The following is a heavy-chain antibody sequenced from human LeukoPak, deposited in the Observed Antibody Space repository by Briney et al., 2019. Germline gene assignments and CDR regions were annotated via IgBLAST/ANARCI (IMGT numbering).Heavy chain of an antibody. CDR3: AKSVGATLPCGDY. CDR1: GITLSNYG. D-gene: IGHD1-26*01. V-gene: IGHV3-23*01. J-gene: IGHJ4*02. Sequence: PGGSLRLSCAVSGITLSNYGMSWVRQAPGKGLEWVSAISGSGGSTYYADSVKGRFTISRDNSKNTLYLQMNSLRAEDTAVYYCAKSVGATLPCGDYWGQGTLVTVSS. CDR2: ISGSGGST.